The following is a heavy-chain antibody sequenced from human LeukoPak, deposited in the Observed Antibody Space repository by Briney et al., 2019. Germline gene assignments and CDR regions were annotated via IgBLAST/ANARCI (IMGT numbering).Heavy chain of an antibody. CDR1: GGSFSGYS. J-gene: IGHJ6*03. CDR2: IIHSGST. Sequence: PSETLSLTCAVYGGSFSGYSWSWIRQAPGKGLWCVGEIIHSGSTNYNPSLKSRLTISVDTSKYQFTLKLSSVTAADTAVYYCAREWWSSTGDYYMDVWGKGTTVTISS. V-gene: IGHV4-34*12. CDR3: AREWWSSTGDYYMDV. D-gene: IGHD3-16*01.